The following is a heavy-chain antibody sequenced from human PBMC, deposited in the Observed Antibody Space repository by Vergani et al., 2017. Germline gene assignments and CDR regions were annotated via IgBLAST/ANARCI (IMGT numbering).Heavy chain of an antibody. V-gene: IGHV3-30-3*01. CDR3: ARQGFGEFENTVDY. Sequence: QVQLVESGGGVVQPGRSLRLSCAASGFTFSSYAMHWVRQAPGKGLEWVAVISYDGSNKYYADSVKGRFTISRDNSKNTLYLQMNSLRAEDTAVYYCARQGFGEFENTVDYWGQGTLVTVSS. CDR2: ISYDGSNK. CDR1: GFTFSSYA. D-gene: IGHD3-10*01. J-gene: IGHJ4*02.